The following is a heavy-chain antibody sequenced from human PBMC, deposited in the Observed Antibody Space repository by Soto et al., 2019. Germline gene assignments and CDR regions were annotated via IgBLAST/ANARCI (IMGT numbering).Heavy chain of an antibody. V-gene: IGHV1-3*05. J-gene: IGHJ6*02. CDR1: GYTFTSYA. CDR2: INAGNGNT. CDR3: ARVSMVRGVITSSLGMDV. Sequence: QVQLVQSGAEEKKPGASVKVSCKASGYTFTSYAMHWVRQAPGQRLEWMGWINAGNGNTKYSQKFQGRVTITRDTSASTAYMELSSLRSEDTAVYYCARVSMVRGVITSSLGMDVWGQGTTVTDSS. D-gene: IGHD3-10*01.